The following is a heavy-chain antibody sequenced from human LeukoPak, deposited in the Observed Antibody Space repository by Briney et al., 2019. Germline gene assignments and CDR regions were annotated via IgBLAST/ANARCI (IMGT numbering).Heavy chain of an antibody. CDR1: GFTFRSYG. V-gene: IGHV3-33*01. CDR3: ARELYSGYDPYYYYGMDV. Sequence: GRSLRLSCAASGFTFRSYGMHWVRQAPGKGLEWVAVIWYDGSNKYYADSVKGRFTISRDNSKNTLYLQMNSLRAEDTAVYYCARELYSGYDPYYYYGMDVWGQGTTVTVSS. D-gene: IGHD5-12*01. J-gene: IGHJ6*02. CDR2: IWYDGSNK.